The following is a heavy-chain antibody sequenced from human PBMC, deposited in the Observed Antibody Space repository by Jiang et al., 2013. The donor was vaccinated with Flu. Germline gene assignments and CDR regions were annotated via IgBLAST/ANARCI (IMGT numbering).Heavy chain of an antibody. J-gene: IGHJ6*02. Sequence: KPTQTLTLTCTFSGFSLSTSGMSVTWIRQPPGKALEWLARIDWDDDKYYSPSLKTRLIISKDTSKNQVVLTMTNMDPVDTATYYCARSPLDYFYKDGMDVWGQGTTVTVSS. CDR1: GFSLSTSGMS. CDR3: ARSPLDYFYKDGMDV. V-gene: IGHV2-70*11. CDR2: IDWDDDK. D-gene: IGHD3-16*01.